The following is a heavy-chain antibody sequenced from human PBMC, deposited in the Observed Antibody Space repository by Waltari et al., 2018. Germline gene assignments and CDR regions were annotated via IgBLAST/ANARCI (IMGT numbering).Heavy chain of an antibody. D-gene: IGHD6-13*01. V-gene: IGHV2-70*13. CDR3: ARIRQEQPLSAIFDC. CDR2: IDWDDDK. Sequence: QVTLRESGPALLKPTQTLTLTCAISGFSLSTYGVSVSWIRQPPGKALEWLARIDWDDDKYYSTSLGTRLTISKDSSKNQVVLTMTNMDPVDTATYYCARIRQEQPLSAIFDCWGQGTVVTVSS. CDR1: GFSLSTYGVS. J-gene: IGHJ4*02.